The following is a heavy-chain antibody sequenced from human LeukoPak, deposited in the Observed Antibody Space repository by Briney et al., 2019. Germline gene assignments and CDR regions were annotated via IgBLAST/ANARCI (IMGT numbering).Heavy chain of an antibody. CDR3: AREGSSWDNWFDP. J-gene: IGHJ5*02. CDR2: INHSGST. CDR1: GGSFSGYY. Sequence: SETLSLTCAVYGGSFSGYYWSWIRQPPGKGLEWIGEINHSGSTNYNPSLKSRVTISVDTSKNQFSLKLSSVTAADTAVYYCAREGSSWDNWFDPWGQGTLVTVSS. D-gene: IGHD6-13*01. V-gene: IGHV4-34*01.